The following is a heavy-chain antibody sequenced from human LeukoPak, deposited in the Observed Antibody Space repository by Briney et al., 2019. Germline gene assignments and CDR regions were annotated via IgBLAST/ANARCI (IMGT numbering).Heavy chain of an antibody. CDR3: ARDLPNDFWSGYYTPIGY. CDR1: GFTFSSYW. D-gene: IGHD3-3*01. V-gene: IGHV3-7*01. J-gene: IGHJ4*02. CDR2: IKQDGSEK. Sequence: GGSLRLSCAASGFTFSSYWMSWVRQAPGKGLEWVAKIKQDGSEKYYVDSVKGRFTISRDNAKNSLYLQMNSRRAEDTAVYYCARDLPNDFWSGYYTPIGYWGQGTLVTVSS.